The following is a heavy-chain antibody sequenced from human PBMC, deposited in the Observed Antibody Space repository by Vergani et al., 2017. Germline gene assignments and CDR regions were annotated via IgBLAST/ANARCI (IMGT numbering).Heavy chain of an antibody. CDR1: GASIRSSNYY. CDR2: IYYSGSN. V-gene: IGHV4-39*01. D-gene: IGHD6-19*01. Sequence: QLQLQESGPGLVKPSATLSLTCSVSGASIRSSNYYWGWIRQPPGKGLEWIASIYYSGSNYYNPSIKSRVTISVDTSKNQFSLKLSSVTAADTAVYFCARHSTVEWLVKLGGIDPWGQGILVTVSS. J-gene: IGHJ5*02. CDR3: ARHSTVEWLVKLGGIDP.